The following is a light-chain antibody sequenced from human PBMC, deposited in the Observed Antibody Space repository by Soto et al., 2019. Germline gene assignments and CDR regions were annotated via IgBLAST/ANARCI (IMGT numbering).Light chain of an antibody. CDR2: DST. CDR1: QSVSSGY. Sequence: EIVLTQSPGTLSLSPGERATLSCRASQSVSSGYLAWYQQKSGKPPRLVIYDSTLRANGVPDRFGGSRSGTEFTLTIKSLEPEDFAVYYCQQRNVWPPITFGQGTRREIK. V-gene: IGKV3D-20*02. CDR3: QQRNVWPPIT. J-gene: IGKJ5*01.